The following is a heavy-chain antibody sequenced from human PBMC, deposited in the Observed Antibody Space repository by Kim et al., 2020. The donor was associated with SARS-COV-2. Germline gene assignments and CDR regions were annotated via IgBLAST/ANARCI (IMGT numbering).Heavy chain of an antibody. CDR1: GGSISSSSYY. V-gene: IGHV4-39*01. D-gene: IGHD5-12*01. CDR3: ARPLGRWLPLIDY. Sequence: SETLSLTCTVSGGSISSSSYYWGWIRQPPGKGLEWIGSIYYSGSTYYNPSLKSRVTISVDTSKNQFSLKLSSVTAADTAVYYCARPLGRWLPLIDYWGQGTLVTVSS. CDR2: IYYSGST. J-gene: IGHJ4*02.